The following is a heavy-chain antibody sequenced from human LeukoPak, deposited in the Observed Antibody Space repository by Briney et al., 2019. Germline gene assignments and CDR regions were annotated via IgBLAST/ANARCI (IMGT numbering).Heavy chain of an antibody. CDR3: ARETYYDILTGYADFDY. J-gene: IGHJ4*02. Sequence: GSSVKVSCKASGGTFSSYAISWVRQAPGQGLEWMGGIIPIFGTANYAQKFQGRVTITTDESTSTAYMELSSLRSEGTAVYYCARETYYDILTGYADFDYWGQGTLVTVSS. V-gene: IGHV1-69*05. CDR1: GGTFSSYA. D-gene: IGHD3-9*01. CDR2: IIPIFGTA.